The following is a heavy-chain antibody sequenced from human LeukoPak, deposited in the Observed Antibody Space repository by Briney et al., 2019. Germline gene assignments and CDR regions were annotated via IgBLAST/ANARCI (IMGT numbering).Heavy chain of an antibody. Sequence: LRLSCTASGFTFGDYALSWIRQPPGKGLEWIGEINHSGSTNYNPSLKSRVTISVDTSKNQFSLKLSSVTAADTAVYYCARQGIAAQIGLWGRGTLVTVSS. V-gene: IGHV4-34*01. CDR2: INHSGST. D-gene: IGHD6-13*01. CDR1: GFTFGDYA. J-gene: IGHJ2*01. CDR3: ARQGIAAQIGL.